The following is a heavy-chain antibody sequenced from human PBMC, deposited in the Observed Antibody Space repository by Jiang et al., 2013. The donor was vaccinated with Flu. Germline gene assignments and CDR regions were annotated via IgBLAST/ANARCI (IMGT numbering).Heavy chain of an antibody. CDR3: ARASVPTYAFDI. J-gene: IGHJ3*02. Sequence: GLEWMGIIYPGDSDTRYSPSFQGQVTISADKSISTAYLQWSSLKASDTAMYYCARASVPTYAFDIWGQGTMVTVSS. V-gene: IGHV5-51*01. D-gene: IGHD3-10*02. CDR2: IYPGDSDT.